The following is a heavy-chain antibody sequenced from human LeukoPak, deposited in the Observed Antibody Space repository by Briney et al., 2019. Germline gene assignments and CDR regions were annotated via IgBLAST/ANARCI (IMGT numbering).Heavy chain of an antibody. CDR2: ISAYNGNT. CDR1: GYTFTSYG. Sequence: GASVKVSCKASGYTFTSYGISWVRQAPGQGLEWMGWISAYNGNTNYAQKLQGRVTMTTDTSTSTAYMELRSLRSDDTAVYYCARAGFGELFLWNFDYWGQGTLVTVSS. CDR3: ARAGFGELFLWNFDY. V-gene: IGHV1-18*01. D-gene: IGHD3-10*01. J-gene: IGHJ4*02.